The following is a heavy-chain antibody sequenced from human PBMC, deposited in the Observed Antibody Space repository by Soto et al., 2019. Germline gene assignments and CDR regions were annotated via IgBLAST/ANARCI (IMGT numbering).Heavy chain of an antibody. J-gene: IGHJ4*02. V-gene: IGHV3-23*01. CDR2: ISGVDDST. D-gene: IGHD1-26*01. CDR1: GFLVNNYD. Sequence: EVQLLESGGGLVQPGGSLRLSCAVSGFLVNNYDNSWVRQATGKGLEWVSGISGVDDSTSYADSVKGRLTISRDNSQNPLFLQMNNLRAADTAVDYCARRASGGNYFDCWGQGTLVTVSS. CDR3: ARRASGGNYFDC.